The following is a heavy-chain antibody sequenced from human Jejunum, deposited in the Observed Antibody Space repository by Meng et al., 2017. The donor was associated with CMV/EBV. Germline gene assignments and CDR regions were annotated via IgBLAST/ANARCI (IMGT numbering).Heavy chain of an antibody. D-gene: IGHD5-24*01. J-gene: IGHJ4*02. Sequence: AFGFTFRNYPLHWVRQAPGKGLEWVAVISYDESDQQYADSVKGRFTISRDYSKNTLYLQMDGLRGDDTAVYYCARENDYNNYSDFWGRGTLVTVSS. V-gene: IGHV3-30*01. CDR2: ISYDESDQ. CDR3: ARENDYNNYSDF. CDR1: GFTFRNYP.